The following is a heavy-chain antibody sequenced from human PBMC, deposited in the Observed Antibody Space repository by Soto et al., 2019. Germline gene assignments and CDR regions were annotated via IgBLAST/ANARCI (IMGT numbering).Heavy chain of an antibody. CDR3: ARDGTVASRSYYYIGMDV. CDR2: IKQDGGEK. V-gene: IGHV3-7*01. J-gene: IGHJ6*02. D-gene: IGHD5-12*01. Sequence: EVQLVESGGGLVQPGGSLRLSCAASGFTFSSYWMSWVRQAPGKGPEWVASIKQDGGEKDYLDSMGGRITISRDNAKNSLYLHLSNLRAEDTAVYFWARDGTVASRSYYYIGMDVWGQGTTVTGFS. CDR1: GFTFSSYW.